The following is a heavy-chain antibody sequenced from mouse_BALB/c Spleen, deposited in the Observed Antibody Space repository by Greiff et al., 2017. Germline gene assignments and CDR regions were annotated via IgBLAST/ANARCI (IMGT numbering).Heavy chain of an antibody. V-gene: IGHV5-12-2*01. CDR3: ARGEDYGNFPSMDY. D-gene: IGHD2-1*01. Sequence: EVHLVESGGGLVQPGGSLKLSCAASGFTFSSYTMSWVRQTPEKRLEWVAYISNGGGSTYYPDTVKGRFTISRDNAKNTLYLQMSSLKSEDTAMYYCARGEDYGNFPSMDYWGQGTSVTVSS. CDR2: ISNGGGST. CDR1: GFTFSSYT. J-gene: IGHJ4*01.